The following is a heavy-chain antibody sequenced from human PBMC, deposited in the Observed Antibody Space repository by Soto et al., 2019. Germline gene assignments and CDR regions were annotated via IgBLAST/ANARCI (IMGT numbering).Heavy chain of an antibody. CDR1: GYTFANYA. CDR3: ARDPPPPDY. CDR2: ISAYNGNT. Sequence: QVQLVQSGAEVKKPGASVKVSCKASGYTFANYAISWMRQAPGQGLEWMGWISAYNGNTNYAQKLQGRVTMTTDTSTSTAYVELRSRGSDDTAVSYCARDPPPPDYWGQGTLVTVSS. J-gene: IGHJ4*02. V-gene: IGHV1-18*01.